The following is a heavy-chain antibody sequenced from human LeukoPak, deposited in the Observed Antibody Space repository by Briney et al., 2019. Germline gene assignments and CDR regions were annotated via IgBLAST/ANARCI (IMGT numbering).Heavy chain of an antibody. J-gene: IGHJ5*02. Sequence: GGSLRLSCAASGFTSSSYWMHWVRQAPGKGLVWVSRINSDGSSINYADSVKGRFTISRDNAKNTLYLQMNSLRAEGVAVYYCARGRGPYGWFDPWGQGTLVTVSS. CDR3: ARGRGPYGWFDP. D-gene: IGHD3-10*01. V-gene: IGHV3-74*01. CDR2: INSDGSSI. CDR1: GFTSSSYW.